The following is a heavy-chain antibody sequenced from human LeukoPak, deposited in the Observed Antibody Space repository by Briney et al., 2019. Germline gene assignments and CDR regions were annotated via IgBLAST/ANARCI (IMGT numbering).Heavy chain of an antibody. J-gene: IGHJ6*03. Sequence: GASVKVSCKASGGTFSSYGISWVRQAPGQGLEWMGGIIPIFGTVNYAERFQGRVTITADESTSTAYMELSSLRSEDTAVYYCARYYDIPGENYMDVWGKGTTVTISS. D-gene: IGHD3-9*01. CDR2: IIPIFGTV. V-gene: IGHV1-69*13. CDR3: ARYYDIPGENYMDV. CDR1: GGTFSSYG.